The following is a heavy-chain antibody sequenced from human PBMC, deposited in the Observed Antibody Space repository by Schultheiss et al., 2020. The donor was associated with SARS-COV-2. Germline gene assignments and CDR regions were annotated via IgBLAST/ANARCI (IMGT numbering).Heavy chain of an antibody. Sequence: GGSLRLSCAASGFTFSSYAMSWVRQAPGKGLEWVSAISGSGGSTYYADSVKGRFTISRDNSKNTLYLQMNSLRAEDTAVYYCTTDPSGDYEVIWGQGTLVTVSS. CDR1: GFTFSSYA. J-gene: IGHJ4*02. V-gene: IGHV3-23*01. D-gene: IGHD4-17*01. CDR3: TTDPSGDYEVI. CDR2: ISGSGGST.